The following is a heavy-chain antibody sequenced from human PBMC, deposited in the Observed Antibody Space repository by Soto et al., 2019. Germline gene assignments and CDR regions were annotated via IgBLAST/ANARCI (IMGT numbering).Heavy chain of an antibody. J-gene: IGHJ6*04. CDR2: IYSGGST. CDR3: ARARWIQLWAAHYGWDG. V-gene: IGHV3-53*01. CDR1: GFTASSNY. Sequence: LRLSCAASGFTASSNYMSWVRQAPGKGLEWVSVIYSGGSTYYADSVKGRFTISRDSSKNTLYVQVYSLRAEDTAVYYCARARWIQLWAAHYGWDGRGRGS. D-gene: IGHD5-18*01.